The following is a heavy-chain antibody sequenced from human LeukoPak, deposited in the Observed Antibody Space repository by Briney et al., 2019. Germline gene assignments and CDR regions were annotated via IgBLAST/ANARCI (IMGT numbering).Heavy chain of an antibody. CDR1: GYTFTSYY. D-gene: IGHD4-11*01. V-gene: IGHV1-46*01. CDR2: INPSGGST. Sequence: ASVKVSCKASGYTFTSYYMHWVRQAPGQGLEWMGIINPSGGSTSYAQKFQGRVTMTRDRSTSTVYMELSSLRSEDTAVYYCARQYLGTVTTANWFDPWAQGTLVPVSS. CDR3: ARQYLGTVTTANWFDP. J-gene: IGHJ5*02.